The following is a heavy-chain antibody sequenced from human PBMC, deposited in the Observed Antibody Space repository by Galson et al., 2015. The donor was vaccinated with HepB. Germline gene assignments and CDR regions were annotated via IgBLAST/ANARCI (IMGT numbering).Heavy chain of an antibody. CDR3: ARDWGIAVVGTWWFDP. V-gene: IGHV3-21*01. CDR2: ISNSGDYI. J-gene: IGHJ5*02. CDR1: GFTFKNYN. D-gene: IGHD6-19*01. Sequence: GFTFKNYNMNWVRQAPGKGLEWVSSISNSGDYINYAESVKGRFTISRDNAKNSVFLQMSSLRVEDAATYFCARDWGIAVVGTWWFDPWGQGTVVTVSS.